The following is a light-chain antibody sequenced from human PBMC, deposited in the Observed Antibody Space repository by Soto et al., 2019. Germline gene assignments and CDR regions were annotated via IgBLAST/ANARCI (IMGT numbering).Light chain of an antibody. CDR3: QQANSFPRT. CDR1: QGISHW. CDR2: TGS. Sequence: DIQMTQSPSSVSASVGDRVSITCRASQGISHWLAWYQQKPGRAPKLLIYTGSTLQSGVPSRFSGTGSGTDFTLTISSLQPEYVATYYCQQANSFPRTFGGGTKVEIK. J-gene: IGKJ4*01. V-gene: IGKV1-12*01.